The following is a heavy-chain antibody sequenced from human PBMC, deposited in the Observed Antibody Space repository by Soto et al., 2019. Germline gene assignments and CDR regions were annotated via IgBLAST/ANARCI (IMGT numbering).Heavy chain of an antibody. D-gene: IGHD4-17*01. CDR2: IWYDGSNK. CDR3: ARAETTVTTFGAFDI. V-gene: IGHV3-33*01. CDR1: GFTFSSYG. J-gene: IGHJ3*02. Sequence: GGSLRLSCAASGFTFSSYGMHWVRQAPGKGLEWVAVIWYDGSNKYYADSVKGRFTISRDNSKNTLYLQMNSLRAEDTAVYYCARAETTVTTFGAFDIWGQGTMVTVSS.